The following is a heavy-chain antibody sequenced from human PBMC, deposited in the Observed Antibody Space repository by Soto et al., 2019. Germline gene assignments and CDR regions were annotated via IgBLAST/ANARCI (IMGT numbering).Heavy chain of an antibody. CDR1: GFTFGNYW. CDR2: IKQDGSER. V-gene: IGHV3-7*01. J-gene: IGHJ5*02. CDR3: ASARHIGP. Sequence: LRVSCAASGFTFGNYWMSWVRQAPGKGPEWVANIKQDGSERNYVDSVKGRFTISRDNAENSLYLQMNSLRVEDTGVYYCASARHIGPWGHGTLVTVSS. D-gene: IGHD2-21*01.